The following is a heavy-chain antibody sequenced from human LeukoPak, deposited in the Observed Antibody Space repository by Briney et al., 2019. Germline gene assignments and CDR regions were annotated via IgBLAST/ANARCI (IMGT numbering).Heavy chain of an antibody. Sequence: SVKVSCKASGGTFSSYAISWARQAPGQGLEWMGGIIPIFGTANYAQKFQGRVTITADESTSTAYMELSSLRSEDTAVYYCARDLGYCSSTSCYGWFDPWGQGTLVTVS. CDR3: ARDLGYCSSTSCYGWFDP. CDR2: IIPIFGTA. V-gene: IGHV1-69*13. CDR1: GGTFSSYA. J-gene: IGHJ5*02. D-gene: IGHD2-2*01.